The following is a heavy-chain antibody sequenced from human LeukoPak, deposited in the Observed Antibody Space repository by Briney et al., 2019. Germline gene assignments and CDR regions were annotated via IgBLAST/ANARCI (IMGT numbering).Heavy chain of an antibody. V-gene: IGHV3-30*02. J-gene: IGHJ6*03. CDR1: GFTFSSYG. CDR3: ARVSLRSSSYYYYYYMDV. CDR2: IRFDGSNK. Sequence: GGSLRLSCAASGFTFSSYGMHWVRQAPGKGLEWVTFIRFDGSNKYYADSVKGRFTISRDNSKNTLYLQMNSLRAEDTAVYYCARVSLRSSSYYYYYYMDVWGKGTTVTVSS. D-gene: IGHD6-6*01.